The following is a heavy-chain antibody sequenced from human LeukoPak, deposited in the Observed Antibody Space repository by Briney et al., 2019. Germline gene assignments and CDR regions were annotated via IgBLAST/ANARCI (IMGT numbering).Heavy chain of an antibody. CDR2: ISGSGDNT. D-gene: IGHD1-26*01. CDR3: AKMKGHPLPKYYMDV. V-gene: IGHV3-23*01. CDR1: GLTFSGSA. Sequence: GGSLRLSCAASGLTFSGSAMSWVRRTPGKGLEWVSGISGSGDNTLYADSVKGRFTISRDNSKNTLYLEMNSLRAEDTAIYYCAKMKGHPLPKYYMDVWGQGTTVTVSS. J-gene: IGHJ6*01.